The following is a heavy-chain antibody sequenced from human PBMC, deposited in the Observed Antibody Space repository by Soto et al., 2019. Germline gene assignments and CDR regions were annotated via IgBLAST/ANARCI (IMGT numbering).Heavy chain of an antibody. CDR2: IYTGHSYT. V-gene: IGHV5-51*01. CDR3: ARHSTSAPKDY. Sequence: VESVTISCKDSGYSFTTYWIAWVLQMPGKGLEWVGMIYTGHSYTRYSPSFECHVTISFDKSISTAFLQWNSLKSSDHAIYYCARHSTSAPKDYWGQGTLVTVSS. J-gene: IGHJ4*01. CDR1: GYSFTTYW. D-gene: IGHD3-10*01.